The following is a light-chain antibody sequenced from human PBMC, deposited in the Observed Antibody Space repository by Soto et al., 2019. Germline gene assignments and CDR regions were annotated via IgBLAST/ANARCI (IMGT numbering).Light chain of an antibody. J-gene: IGLJ1*01. CDR3: QSYDSSLSGYV. Sequence: QSVLTQPPSVSGAPGQRVTISCTGSSSNIGAGYDVHWYQQLPGTAPKLLIYGNSNRPSGVPDRFSGSKSGTSASLAITGXXXEDEADYYCQSYDSSLSGYVFGTGTKLTVL. CDR1: SSNIGAGYD. V-gene: IGLV1-40*01. CDR2: GNS.